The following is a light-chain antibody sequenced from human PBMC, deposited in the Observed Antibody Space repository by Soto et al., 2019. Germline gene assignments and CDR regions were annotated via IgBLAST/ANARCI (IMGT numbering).Light chain of an antibody. CDR1: SIGSKS. CDR2: DDS. CDR3: QLWDSFSRTL. Sequence: SYELSQPPSVTVAPGQTARITCEEKSIGSKSVHWYQQKPGQAPVLVVYDDSVRPSGIPERFSASNSGNTATLAISRVVAADEADYYCQLWDSFSRTLFGGGTQLTVL. V-gene: IGLV3-21*02. J-gene: IGLJ2*01.